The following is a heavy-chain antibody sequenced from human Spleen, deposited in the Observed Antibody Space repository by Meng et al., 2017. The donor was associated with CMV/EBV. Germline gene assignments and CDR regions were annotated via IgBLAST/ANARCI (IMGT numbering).Heavy chain of an antibody. CDR2: IFYRGYN. V-gene: IGHV4-61*01. J-gene: IGHJ4*02. CDR3: ARDSVTAAGILDY. CDR1: GGSVSSGNNY. D-gene: IGHD6-13*01. Sequence: VSGGSVSSGNNYWSWIRQPPGKGLEWIGYIFYRGYNNYNHSLKSRVTISVDTSKNQFSLNLTSVTVADTAIYYCARDSVTAAGILDYWGQGTLVTVSS.